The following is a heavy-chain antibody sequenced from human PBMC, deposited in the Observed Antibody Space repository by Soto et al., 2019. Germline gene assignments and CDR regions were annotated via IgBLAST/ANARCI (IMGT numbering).Heavy chain of an antibody. CDR2: ISGSGNYT. Sequence: GGSLRLSCAASGFTFSTYSMNWVRQAPGKGLEWVSSISGSGNYTHYADFLRGRFTISRDNARTSLYLQMNSLRAEDTAVYYCAREGINNYNEYYFDSWGQGTVVTVS. D-gene: IGHD4-4*01. CDR1: GFTFSTYS. V-gene: IGHV3-21*01. CDR3: AREGINNYNEYYFDS. J-gene: IGHJ4*02.